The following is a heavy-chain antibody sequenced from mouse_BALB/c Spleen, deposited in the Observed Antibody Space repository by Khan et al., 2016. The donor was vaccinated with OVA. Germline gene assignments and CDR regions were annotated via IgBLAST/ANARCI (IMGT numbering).Heavy chain of an antibody. Sequence: EVQRVESGGDLVKPGGSLKFSCAASGFTFSSYSMSWVRQTPDTRLEWVATISSGGDYTYYSDNVKGRFTISRDNAKNTLYLQMSSLKSEDTAMYYCASHLTGSFAYWGQGTLVTVSA. V-gene: IGHV5-6*01. D-gene: IGHD4-1*01. CDR2: ISSGGDYT. J-gene: IGHJ3*01. CDR3: ASHLTGSFAY. CDR1: GFTFSSYS.